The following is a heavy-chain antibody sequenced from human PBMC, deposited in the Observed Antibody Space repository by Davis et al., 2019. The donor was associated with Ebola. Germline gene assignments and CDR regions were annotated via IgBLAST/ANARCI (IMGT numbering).Heavy chain of an antibody. V-gene: IGHV3-74*01. D-gene: IGHD3-9*01. CDR2: INSDGSST. CDR3: ATLRYFDWLFPNGPDY. J-gene: IGHJ4*02. Sequence: GESLKISCAASGFIFNTFGMHWVRQAPGKGLVWVSRINSDGSSTSYADSVKGRFTISRDNAKNTLYLQMNSLRAEDTAVYYCATLRYFDWLFPNGPDYWGQGTLVTVSS. CDR1: GFIFNTFG.